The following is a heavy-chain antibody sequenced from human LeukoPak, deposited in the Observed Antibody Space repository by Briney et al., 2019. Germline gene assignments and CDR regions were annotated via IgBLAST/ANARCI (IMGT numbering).Heavy chain of an antibody. CDR1: GFTFSSYS. J-gene: IGHJ4*02. CDR3: ARGARSSGYYYGPLY. D-gene: IGHD3-22*01. CDR2: ISSSSSYI. Sequence: GGSLRLSCAASGFTFSSYSMTWVRQAPGKGLEWVSSISSSSSYIDYADSVKGRFTISRDNAKNSLYLQMKSLRAEDTAVFYCARGARSSGYYYGPLYWGQGTLVTVSS. V-gene: IGHV3-21*01.